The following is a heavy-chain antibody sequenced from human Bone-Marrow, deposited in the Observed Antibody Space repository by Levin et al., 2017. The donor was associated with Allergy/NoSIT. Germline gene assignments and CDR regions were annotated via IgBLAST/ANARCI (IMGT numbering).Heavy chain of an antibody. CDR3: ARTAYGMDV. CDR1: GFTFSSYS. V-gene: IGHV3-48*01. CDR2: ISRDSSTI. Sequence: GESLKISCEASGFTFSSYSMNWVRQAPGKGLESVSYISRDSSTIHYADPVKGRFTVSRDNAKNSVYLQMNSLRGDDTAVYYCARTAYGMDVWGQGTTVTVSS. J-gene: IGHJ6*02.